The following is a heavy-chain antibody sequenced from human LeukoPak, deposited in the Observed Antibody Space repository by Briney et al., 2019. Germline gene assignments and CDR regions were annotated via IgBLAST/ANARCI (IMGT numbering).Heavy chain of an antibody. CDR3: TRGVFSDV. Sequence: PGGSLRLSCAASGFIFSDYYMNWIRQAPGKELEWVSHINGGGTTKYYADSVRGRFTLSRDNAKNTLYLQMNNLRAEDTAVYYCTRGVFSDVWGTGTTVTVSS. V-gene: IGHV3-11*01. CDR1: GFIFSDYY. CDR2: INGGGTTK. J-gene: IGHJ6*04.